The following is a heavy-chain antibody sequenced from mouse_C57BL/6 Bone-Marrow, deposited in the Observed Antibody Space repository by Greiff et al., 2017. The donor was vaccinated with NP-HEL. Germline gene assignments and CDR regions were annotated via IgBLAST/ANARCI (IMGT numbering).Heavy chain of an antibody. Sequence: EVKLVESGGGLVQPKGSLKLSCAASGFSFNTYAMNWVRQAPGKGLEWVARIRSKSNNYATYYADSVKDRLTISRDDSESMLYLQMNNLKTEDTAMYYCVSYSPWFAYWGQGTLVTVSA. J-gene: IGHJ3*01. V-gene: IGHV10-1*01. CDR2: IRSKSNNYAT. D-gene: IGHD2-12*01. CDR3: VSYSPWFAY. CDR1: GFSFNTYA.